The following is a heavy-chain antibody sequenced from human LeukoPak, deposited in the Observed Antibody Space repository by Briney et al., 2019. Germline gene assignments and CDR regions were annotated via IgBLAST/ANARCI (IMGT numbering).Heavy chain of an antibody. CDR3: AREASPYTYFSSGMDV. D-gene: IGHD2/OR15-2a*01. Sequence: SETLSLTCTVSGGSISRYYWSWIRQSAGKGLEWIGRIYTSGITNYNSSLKSRVTMSIDTSKNQFSLKLSSVTAADTALYYCAREASPYTYFSSGMDVWGQGTTVTVSS. J-gene: IGHJ6*02. V-gene: IGHV4-4*07. CDR2: IYTSGIT. CDR1: GGSISRYY.